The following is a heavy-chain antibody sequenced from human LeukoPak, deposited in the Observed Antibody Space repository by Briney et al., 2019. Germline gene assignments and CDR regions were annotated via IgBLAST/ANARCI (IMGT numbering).Heavy chain of an antibody. CDR1: GGSISSYY. V-gene: IGHV4-59*01. D-gene: IGHD1-26*01. J-gene: IGHJ6*02. CDR3: AKDHSGYDYYGMDV. Sequence: PSETLSLTCTVSGGSISSYYWSWIRQPPGKGLEWIGYIYYSGSTNYNPSLKSRVTISVDTSKNQFSLKLSSVTAADTAVYYCAKDHSGYDYYGMDVWGQGTTVTVSS. CDR2: IYYSGST.